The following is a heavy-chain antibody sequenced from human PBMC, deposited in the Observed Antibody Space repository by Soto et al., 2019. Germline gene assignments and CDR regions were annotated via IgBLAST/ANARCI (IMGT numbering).Heavy chain of an antibody. CDR3: ARGGIAAADWLDAFDI. CDR1: GFTVSSNY. V-gene: IGHV3-53*02. Sequence: EVQLVETGRGLIQPGGSLRLSCAASGFTVSSNYMSWVRQAPGKGLEWVSVIYSGGSTYYADSVKGRFTISRDNSKNTLYLQMNSLRAEDTAVYYCARGGIAAADWLDAFDIWGQGTMVTVSS. D-gene: IGHD6-13*01. CDR2: IYSGGST. J-gene: IGHJ3*02.